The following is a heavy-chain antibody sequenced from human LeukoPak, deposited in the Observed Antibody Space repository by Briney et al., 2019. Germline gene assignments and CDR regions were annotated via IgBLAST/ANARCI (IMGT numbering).Heavy chain of an antibody. J-gene: IGHJ3*02. CDR3: ARGVLGYGRNDAFDI. CDR1: GFTFSSYY. CDR2: IHSSDSYI. V-gene: IGHV3-21*01. Sequence: GGSLRLSCAASGFTFSSYYMNWVRQAPGKGLEWVSSIHSSDSYINCADSVRGRFTISRDNAKSSLYLQMNSLRAEDTAVYYCARGVLGYGRNDAFDIWGQGTMVTVSS. D-gene: IGHD4-23*01.